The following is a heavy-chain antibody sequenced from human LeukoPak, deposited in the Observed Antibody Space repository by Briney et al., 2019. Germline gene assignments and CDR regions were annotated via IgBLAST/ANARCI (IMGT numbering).Heavy chain of an antibody. CDR3: ARLQRRYSSSWGWFDP. CDR1: GGSFSGYY. J-gene: IGHJ5*02. CDR2: INHSGST. V-gene: IGHV4-34*01. Sequence: SETLSLTCAVYGGSFSGYYWSWIRQPPGKGLEWIGEINHSGSTNYNPSLKSRVTISVDTSKNQFSLKLSSVTAADTAVYYCARLQRRYSSSWGWFDPWGQGTLVTVSS. D-gene: IGHD6-13*01.